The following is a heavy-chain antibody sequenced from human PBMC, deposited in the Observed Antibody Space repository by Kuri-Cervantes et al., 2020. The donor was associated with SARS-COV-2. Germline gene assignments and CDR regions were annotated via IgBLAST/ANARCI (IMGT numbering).Heavy chain of an antibody. CDR1: GGSFSGYY. CDR2: INHSGST. V-gene: IGHV4-34*01. J-gene: IGHJ5*02. Sequence: GSLRLSCAVYGGSFSGYYWSWIRQPPGKGLEWIGEINHSGSTNYNPSLKSRVTISVDTSKNQFSLKLSLVTAADTAVYYCARRVSPLAASNWFDPWGQGTLVTVSS. CDR3: ARRVSPLAASNWFDP. D-gene: IGHD2-15*01.